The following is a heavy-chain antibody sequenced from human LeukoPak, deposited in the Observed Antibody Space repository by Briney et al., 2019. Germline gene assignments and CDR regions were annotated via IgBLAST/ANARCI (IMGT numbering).Heavy chain of an antibody. Sequence: ASVKVSCKVSGYTLTELSMHWVRQAPGKGLEWMGGFDPEDGETIYAQKFQGRVTMTEDTSTDTAYMELSRLRSEDTAVYYCATDWRGILTGYYRHYFDYWGQGTLVTVSS. V-gene: IGHV1-24*01. CDR1: GYTLTELS. J-gene: IGHJ4*02. CDR2: FDPEDGET. D-gene: IGHD3-9*01. CDR3: ATDWRGILTGYYRHYFDY.